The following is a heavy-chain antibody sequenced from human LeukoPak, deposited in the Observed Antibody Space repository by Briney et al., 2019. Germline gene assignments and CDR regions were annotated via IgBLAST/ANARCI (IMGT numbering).Heavy chain of an antibody. D-gene: IGHD2-15*01. CDR1: GYTFTGYY. Sequence: ASVKVSCKASGYTFTGYYMHWVRQAPGQGLEWMGWINPNSGGTNYAQKFQGRVTMTRDTSISTAYMELSRLRSDDTAVYYCARGKWSARPDAFDIWGQGTMVTVSS. CDR2: INPNSGGT. J-gene: IGHJ3*02. V-gene: IGHV1-2*02. CDR3: ARGKWSARPDAFDI.